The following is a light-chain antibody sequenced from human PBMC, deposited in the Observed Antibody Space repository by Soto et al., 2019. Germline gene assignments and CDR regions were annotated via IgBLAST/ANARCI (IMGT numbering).Light chain of an antibody. Sequence: QAVVTQPASVSGSPGQTITISCTGTRSDVGRYNYVSWYQQHPGKAPILVIYDVTDRPSGVSNRFSGSKSGNTASLTISGLQAEDEADYYCGSYTDSNTLIFGGGTKLTVL. V-gene: IGLV2-14*03. CDR2: DVT. CDR3: GSYTDSNTLI. J-gene: IGLJ2*01. CDR1: RSDVGRYNY.